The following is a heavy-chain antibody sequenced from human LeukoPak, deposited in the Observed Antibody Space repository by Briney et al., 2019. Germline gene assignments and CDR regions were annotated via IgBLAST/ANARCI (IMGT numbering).Heavy chain of an antibody. CDR2: IYHSGST. V-gene: IGHV4-39*07. J-gene: IGHJ6*03. CDR1: GASIRSSVYY. CDR3: VSHETPYYYIDV. Sequence: SETLSLTCTVSGASIRSSVYYWGWIRQPPGKGLEWIGTIYHSGSTYYNPSLKSRVTKSVDTSKNQFSLRLTSVTAGDTAIYYCVSHETPYYYIDVWGKGTPVTISS.